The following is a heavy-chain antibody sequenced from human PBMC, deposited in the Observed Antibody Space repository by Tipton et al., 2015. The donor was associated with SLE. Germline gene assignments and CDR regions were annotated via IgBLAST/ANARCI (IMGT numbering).Heavy chain of an antibody. Sequence: LRLSCTVSGGSISSGGYYWSWIRQHPGKGLEWIGYIYYSGSTYYNPSLKSRVTISVGTSKNQFSLKLSSVTAADTAVYYCARDWGCSSTSCYTGWFDPWGQLTLVSVSA. V-gene: IGHV4-31*03. J-gene: IGHJ5*02. CDR1: GGSISSGGYY. CDR3: ARDWGCSSTSCYTGWFDP. D-gene: IGHD2-2*02. CDR2: IYYSGST.